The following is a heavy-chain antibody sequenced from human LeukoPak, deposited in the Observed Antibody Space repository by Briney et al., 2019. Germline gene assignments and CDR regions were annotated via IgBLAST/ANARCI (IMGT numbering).Heavy chain of an antibody. J-gene: IGHJ4*02. CDR1: GGSITRYY. CDR2: GYYSGTT. CDR3: ARDAYSSGYYFFDY. V-gene: IGHV4-59*01. Sequence: SETLSLTCTVSGGSITRYYWTWVRQPPGKGLEGIGYGYYSGTTNYNHSLKSRVTISVYASKNQFSLKVSSVTAADTAVYHCARDAYSSGYYFFDYWGQGTLVTVSS. D-gene: IGHD6-19*01.